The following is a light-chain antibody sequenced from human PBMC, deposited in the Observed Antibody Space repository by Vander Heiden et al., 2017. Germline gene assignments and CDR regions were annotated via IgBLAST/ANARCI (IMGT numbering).Light chain of an antibody. Sequence: EIEMSQSPSTLSASVGDRVTSTCRASQSISSWLECYHPKPGKAPNVMIYKASILQSGVTSRFSGSGSGTEFTLTIISLQPDDFAIYYCQQYSTYSFTFGPGTKVDIK. CDR2: KAS. CDR1: QSISSW. J-gene: IGKJ3*01. CDR3: QQYSTYSFT. V-gene: IGKV1-5*03.